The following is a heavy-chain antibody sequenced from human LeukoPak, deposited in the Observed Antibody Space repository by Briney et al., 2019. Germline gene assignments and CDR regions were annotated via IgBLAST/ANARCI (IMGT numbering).Heavy chain of an antibody. CDR3: AKDFYVWGSYPADY. J-gene: IGHJ4*02. CDR1: GFTFSSYA. D-gene: IGHD3-16*02. CDR2: ISGSGGST. Sequence: PGGSLRLSCAASGFTFSSYAMSWVRQAPGKGLEWVSAISGSGGSTYYADSVKGRFTISRDNSKNTLYLQMNSLRAEDTAVYYCAKDFYVWGSYPADYWGQGTLVTVSS. V-gene: IGHV3-23*01.